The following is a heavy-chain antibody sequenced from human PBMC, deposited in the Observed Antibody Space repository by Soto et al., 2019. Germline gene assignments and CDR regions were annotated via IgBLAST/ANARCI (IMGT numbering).Heavy chain of an antibody. Sequence: SGPTLVNPTQTLTLTCTFSGFSLSTSGVGVGGIRQPPGKALEWLALIYWDDDKRYSPSLKSRLTITKDTSKTQVVLTMTTMAPVDTATYYCEHSTMTTVTTNNWGQGTLVTVSS. J-gene: IGHJ4*02. CDR3: EHSTMTTVTTNN. CDR1: GFSLSTSGVG. V-gene: IGHV2-5*02. CDR2: IYWDDDK. D-gene: IGHD4-17*01.